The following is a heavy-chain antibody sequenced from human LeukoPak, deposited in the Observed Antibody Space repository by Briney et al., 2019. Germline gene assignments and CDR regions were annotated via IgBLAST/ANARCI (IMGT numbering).Heavy chain of an antibody. Sequence: GGSLRLSCSASGFTFRSYAMSWVRQAPGKGLEWVAVISYDGSNKYYADSVKGRFTISRDNSKNTLYLQMNSLRAEDTAVYYCAREEEWELLSPDAFDIWGQGTMVTVSS. CDR2: ISYDGSNK. D-gene: IGHD1-26*01. CDR1: GFTFRSYA. CDR3: AREEEWELLSPDAFDI. V-gene: IGHV3-30*03. J-gene: IGHJ3*02.